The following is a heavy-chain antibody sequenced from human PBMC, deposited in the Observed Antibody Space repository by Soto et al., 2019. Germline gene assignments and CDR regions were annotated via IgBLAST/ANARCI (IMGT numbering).Heavy chain of an antibody. Sequence: GGSLRLSCAASGFMFSDYAMTWARQAPGKELEWVSGLLRPGRSTYYADSVKGRFTISGDTSANTVYLQMDSLRAEDTAVYYCAKDAIANDGIWLMDPWGQGTEVTVSS. CDR2: LLRPGRST. V-gene: IGHV3-23*01. CDR1: GFMFSDYA. J-gene: IGHJ5*02. D-gene: IGHD3-16*01. CDR3: AKDAIANDGIWLMDP.